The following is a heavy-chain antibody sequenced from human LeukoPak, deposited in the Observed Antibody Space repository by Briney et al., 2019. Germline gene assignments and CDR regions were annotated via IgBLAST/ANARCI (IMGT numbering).Heavy chain of an antibody. CDR2: ISGSGGST. V-gene: IGHV3-23*01. J-gene: IGHJ4*02. CDR1: GFTFSSYA. CDR3: AKDPSHDSSGCFDY. D-gene: IGHD3-22*01. Sequence: GGSLRLSCAASGFTFSSYAMSWVRQAPGKGLEWVSAISGSGGSTYYADSVKGRFTISRDNSKNTLYLQMNSLRAEGTAVYYCAKDPSHDSSGCFDYWGQGTLVTVSS.